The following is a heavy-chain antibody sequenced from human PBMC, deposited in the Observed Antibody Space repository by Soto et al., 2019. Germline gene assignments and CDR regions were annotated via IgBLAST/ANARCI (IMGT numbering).Heavy chain of an antibody. D-gene: IGHD3-16*02. CDR1: GFTLSMSA. CDR2: ISDSGDRT. Sequence: EVQLMESGGGLVQPGGSLRLSCASSGFTLSMSAVNWVRQAPGKGLEWVSYISDSGDRTYYADSVKGRFTISRDRFKNTVSLQMDSLRAEDTAVYYCAKDRGIIVKAGDAFDVWGQGTNVTVSS. V-gene: IGHV3-23*01. CDR3: AKDRGIIVKAGDAFDV. J-gene: IGHJ3*01.